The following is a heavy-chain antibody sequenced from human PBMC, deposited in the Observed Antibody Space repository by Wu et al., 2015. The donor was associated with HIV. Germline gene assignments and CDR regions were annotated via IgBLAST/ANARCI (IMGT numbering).Heavy chain of an antibody. Sequence: QVQLVQSGPEIKEPGASVKVSCKGSGYNFNEFYTHWVRQAPGHGPEWMGFINPKTGKTKYAEKFQDRVTMTRDKSITTAYMELSGLRPDDTAVYYCVRGITNPDAFDIWGRGTMVTVSS. CDR3: VRGITNPDAFDI. CDR2: INPKTGKT. D-gene: IGHD1-14*01. V-gene: IGHV1-2*02. J-gene: IGHJ3*02. CDR1: GYNFNEFY.